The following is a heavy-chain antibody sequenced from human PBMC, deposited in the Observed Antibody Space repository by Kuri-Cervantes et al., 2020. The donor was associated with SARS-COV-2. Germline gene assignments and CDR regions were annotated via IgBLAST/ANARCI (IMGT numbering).Heavy chain of an antibody. CDR1: GGSFSGYY. J-gene: IGHJ6*02. D-gene: IGHD6-6*01. CDR3: ARTYKSSSSSGYYGMDV. Sequence: SETLSLTCAVYGGSFSGYYWSWIRQPPGKGLEWIGEINHSGSTNYNPSLKSRVTISVDTSKNQFSLKLSSVTAADTAVYYCARTYKSSSSSGYYGMDVWGQGTTVTVSS. CDR2: INHSGST. V-gene: IGHV4-34*01.